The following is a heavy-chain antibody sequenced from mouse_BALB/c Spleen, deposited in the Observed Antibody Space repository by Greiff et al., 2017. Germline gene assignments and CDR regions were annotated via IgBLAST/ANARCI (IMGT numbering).Heavy chain of an antibody. J-gene: IGHJ3*01. CDR1: GYSITSDYA. V-gene: IGHV3-2*02. D-gene: IGHD2-4*01. CDR3: ASGDYETGFAY. Sequence: VQLQQSGPGLVKPSQSLSLTCTVTGYSITSDYAWNWIRQFPGNKLEWMGYISYSGSTSYNPSLKSRISITRDTSKNQFFLQLNSVTTEDTATYYCASGDYETGFAYWGQGTLVTVSA. CDR2: ISYSGST.